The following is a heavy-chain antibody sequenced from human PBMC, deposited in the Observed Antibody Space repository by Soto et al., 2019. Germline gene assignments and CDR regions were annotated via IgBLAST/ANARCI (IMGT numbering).Heavy chain of an antibody. CDR1: GGTFSSYA. D-gene: IGHD3-9*01. Sequence: QVQLVQSGAEVKKPGSSVKVSCKASGGTFSSYAISWVRQAPGQGLEWMGGIIPIFGTANYAQKFQGRVTITADESTSTAYMELSSLRSEDTAVYYCARDRGYDIFTGYYKGGNYFDYWGQGTLVTVSS. J-gene: IGHJ4*02. CDR3: ARDRGYDIFTGYYKGGNYFDY. CDR2: IIPIFGTA. V-gene: IGHV1-69*01.